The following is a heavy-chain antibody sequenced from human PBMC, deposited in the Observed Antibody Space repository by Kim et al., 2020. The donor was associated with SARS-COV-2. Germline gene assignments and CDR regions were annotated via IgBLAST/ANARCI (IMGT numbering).Heavy chain of an antibody. CDR2: ISSNGGST. CDR3: VKFTGVKRGFGELLDDY. V-gene: IGHV3-64D*06. Sequence: GGSLRLSCSASGFTFSSFAMHWVRQAPGKGLEYVSAISSNGGSTYYADSVKGRFTISRDNSKNTLYLQMSSLRAEDTAVYYCVKFTGVKRGFGELLDDYWGQGTLVTVSS. J-gene: IGHJ4*02. D-gene: IGHD3-10*01. CDR1: GFTFSSFA.